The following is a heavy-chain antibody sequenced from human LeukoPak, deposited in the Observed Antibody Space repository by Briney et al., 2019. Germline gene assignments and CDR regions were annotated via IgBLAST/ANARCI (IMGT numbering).Heavy chain of an antibody. CDR3: AKDGSNYVYRGIYYYYYMDV. V-gene: IGHV3-30*18. D-gene: IGHD4-11*01. CDR2: ISYDGSNK. Sequence: GGSLRLSCAASGFTFSSYGMHWVRQAPGKGLEWVAVISYDGSNKYYADSVKGRFTISRDNSKNTLYLQMNSLRAEDTAVYYCAKDGSNYVYRGIYYYYYMDVWGKGTTVTVSS. CDR1: GFTFSSYG. J-gene: IGHJ6*03.